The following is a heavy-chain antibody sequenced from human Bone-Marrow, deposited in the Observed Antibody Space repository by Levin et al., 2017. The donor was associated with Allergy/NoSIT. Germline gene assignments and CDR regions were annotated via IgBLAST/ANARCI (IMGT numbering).Heavy chain of an antibody. Sequence: SLRLSCAVSGFNVDDYAMHWVRQAPGKGLEWVSGITWNRGKKDYADSVKGRFTISRDNAKNSLYLQMNSLRTEDTALYYCAKDISGDGSNFDHWGQGTLVTVSS. J-gene: IGHJ4*02. CDR1: GFNVDDYA. CDR2: ITWNRGKK. CDR3: AKDISGDGSNFDH. D-gene: IGHD5-24*01. V-gene: IGHV3-9*01.